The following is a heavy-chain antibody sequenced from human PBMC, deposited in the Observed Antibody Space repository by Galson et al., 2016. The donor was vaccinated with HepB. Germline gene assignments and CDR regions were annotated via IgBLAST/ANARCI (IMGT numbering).Heavy chain of an antibody. D-gene: IGHD3-10*01. CDR3: ARDLRGQGGV. CDR1: GFTLSSYA. Sequence: SLRLSCAASGFTLSSYAMHWVRQAPGKGLEWVAVISYDGSNKYYADSVKGRFTISRDNSKNTLYLQMNSLRAEDTAMYYCARDLRGQGGVWGKGTTVTVSP. J-gene: IGHJ6*04. CDR2: ISYDGSNK. V-gene: IGHV3-30-3*01.